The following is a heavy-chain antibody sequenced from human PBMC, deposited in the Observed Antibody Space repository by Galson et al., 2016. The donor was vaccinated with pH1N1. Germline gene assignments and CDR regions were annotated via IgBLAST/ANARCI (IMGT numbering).Heavy chain of an antibody. CDR2: IIGSGGGT. J-gene: IGHJ6*02. CDR1: DFTFKDFG. V-gene: IGHV3-23*01. D-gene: IGHD4-17*01. CDR3: AREDWSYGDTYYYGMDV. Sequence: SLRLSCAASDFTFKDFGMNWVRQAPGKGLEWVSRIIGSGGGTYYADSVKGRFTISRDNSKNTLYLQMNSLRAEDTALYYCAREDWSYGDTYYYGMDVWGQGTTVTVSS.